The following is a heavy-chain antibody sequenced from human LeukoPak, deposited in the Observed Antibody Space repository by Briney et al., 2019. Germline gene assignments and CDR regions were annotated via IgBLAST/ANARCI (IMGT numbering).Heavy chain of an antibody. CDR3: ARAGIMITFGGVIVQNAFDI. CDR2: IYYSGST. Sequence: SETLSLTCTVSGDSISSYYWSWIRQPPGEGLEWIGYIYYSGSTNYNPSLKSRVTISVDKSKNQFSLKLSSVTAADTAVYYCARAGIMITFGGVIVQNAFDIWGQGTMVTVSS. V-gene: IGHV4-59*12. J-gene: IGHJ3*02. D-gene: IGHD3-16*02. CDR1: GDSISSYY.